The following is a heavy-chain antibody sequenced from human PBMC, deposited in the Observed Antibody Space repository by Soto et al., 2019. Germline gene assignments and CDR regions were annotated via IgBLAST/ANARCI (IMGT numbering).Heavy chain of an antibody. CDR2: SNPGGGST. CDR3: ARDTGHVSSGYYYSGDFDI. V-gene: IGHV1-46*01. CDR1: GYTFTSYY. D-gene: IGHD3-22*01. J-gene: IGHJ3*02. Sequence: QVQLVQSRAEVKKPGASVKVSCKASGYTFTSYYMHWVRQAAGQGLEWMGISNPGGGSTWYAQKVQASITMTWDRSTRTVSMPLRSMRSEDPAVYSCARDTGHVSSGYYYSGDFDIWGQGTMVTVCS.